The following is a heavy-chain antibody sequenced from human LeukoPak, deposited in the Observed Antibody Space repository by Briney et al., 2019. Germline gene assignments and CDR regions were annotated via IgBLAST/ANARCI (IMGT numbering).Heavy chain of an antibody. V-gene: IGHV3-23*01. CDR1: GFTFRSYA. J-gene: IGHJ4*02. CDR3: AKGSSGGRPYYFDY. D-gene: IGHD3-22*01. Sequence: GGSLRLSCAASGFTFRSYAMSWVRQAPGKGLDWVSATDSTGDYTYHADSVKGRLTISRDNSKNTLYLQMDSLRAEDTAIYYCAKGSSGGRPYYFDYWGRGTLVTVSS. CDR2: TDSTGDYT.